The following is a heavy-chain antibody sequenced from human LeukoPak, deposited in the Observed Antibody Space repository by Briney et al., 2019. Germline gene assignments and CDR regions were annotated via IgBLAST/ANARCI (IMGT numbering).Heavy chain of an antibody. J-gene: IGHJ4*02. Sequence: SETLSLTCTVSGGSISSGSYYWSWIRQPAGKGLEWIGRIYTSGSTNYNPSLKSRVTISVDTSKNQFSLKLSSVTAADTAVYYCARRGDGGYNSGFDYWGQGTLVTVSS. V-gene: IGHV4-61*02. CDR3: ARRGDGGYNSGFDY. CDR1: GGSISSGSYY. D-gene: IGHD5-24*01. CDR2: IYTSGST.